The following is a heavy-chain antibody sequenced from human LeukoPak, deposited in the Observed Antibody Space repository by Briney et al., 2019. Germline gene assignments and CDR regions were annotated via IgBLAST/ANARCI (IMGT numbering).Heavy chain of an antibody. CDR1: GFTFRTYG. J-gene: IGHJ4*02. V-gene: IGHV3-30*18. CDR3: AKDVRGRFIDY. Sequence: GGSLRLSCAASGFTFRTYGIHWVRQAPGKGLEWIVLISYDGSNKQYSDSVKGRLTISRDNSKNMVYLQMNSLRTEDTAVYYCAKDVRGRFIDYWGQGTLVTVSS. CDR2: ISYDGSNK. D-gene: IGHD3-10*01.